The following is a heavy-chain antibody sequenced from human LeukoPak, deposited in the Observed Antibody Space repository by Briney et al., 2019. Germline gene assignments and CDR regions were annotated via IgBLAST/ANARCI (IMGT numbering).Heavy chain of an antibody. CDR1: GYSFSTYA. V-gene: IGHV1-3*01. D-gene: IGHD3-9*01. CDR2: INAGNGNT. CDR3: AREHDTLTGMSFDY. Sequence: ASVKVSCKASGYSFSTYAIQWVRQAPGQGLEWIGWINAGNGNTKYSQKFQGRVTISRDTSASTVYMELSSLRSEDTAVYYCAREHDTLTGMSFDYWGQGTLVTVSS. J-gene: IGHJ4*02.